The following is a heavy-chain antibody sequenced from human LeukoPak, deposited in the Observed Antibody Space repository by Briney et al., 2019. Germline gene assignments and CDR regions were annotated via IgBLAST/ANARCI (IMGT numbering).Heavy chain of an antibody. Sequence: GGSLRLSCAASGFTVSSNYMSWVRQAPGKGLEWVSVVYSGGSTYYADSVKGRFTISRDNSKNTLYLQMNSLRAEDTAVYYCARIKRENIAAAGTVDYWGQGTLVTVSS. CDR2: VYSGGST. J-gene: IGHJ4*02. CDR3: ARIKRENIAAAGTVDY. D-gene: IGHD6-13*01. V-gene: IGHV3-66*01. CDR1: GFTVSSNY.